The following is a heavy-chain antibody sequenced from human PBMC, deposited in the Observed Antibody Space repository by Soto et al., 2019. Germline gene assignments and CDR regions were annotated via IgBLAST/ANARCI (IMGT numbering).Heavy chain of an antibody. Sequence: ASVKVSCKASCYKITTYGSNWARQAPGQGLEWMGWISGYNGNTNYAQKLQGRVTMTTHTSTSTAYMELSSLRSYDTAVYYCARGRSSWPFDYWGQGTLVTVFS. CDR1: CYKITTYG. CDR3: ARGRSSWPFDY. J-gene: IGHJ4*02. D-gene: IGHD6-13*01. V-gene: IGHV1-18*01. CDR2: ISGYNGNT.